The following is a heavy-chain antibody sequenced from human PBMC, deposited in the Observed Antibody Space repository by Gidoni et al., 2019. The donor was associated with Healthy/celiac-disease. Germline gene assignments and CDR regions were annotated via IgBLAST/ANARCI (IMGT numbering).Heavy chain of an antibody. Sequence: EVQLLESGGGLVQPGGSLRLSCAASGFTFISYAMSWVRQAPGKGLGWVSAISGSGGSTYYADSVKGRFTISRDNSKNTLYLQMNSLRAEDTAVYYCAKDGTAYYDFWSGSASYYYYGMDVWGQGTTVTVSS. CDR2: ISGSGGST. J-gene: IGHJ6*02. D-gene: IGHD3-3*01. CDR3: AKDGTAYYDFWSGSASYYYYGMDV. CDR1: GFTFISYA. V-gene: IGHV3-23*01.